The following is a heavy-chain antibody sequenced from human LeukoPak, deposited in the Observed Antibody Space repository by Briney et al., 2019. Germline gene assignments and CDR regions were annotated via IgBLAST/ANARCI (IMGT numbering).Heavy chain of an antibody. CDR2: ISYDGSNK. D-gene: IGHD3-10*01. Sequence: GGSLRLSCAASGFTFSSYAMHWVRQAPGKGLEWVAVISYDGSNKYYADSVKGRFTISRDNSKNTLYLQMNSLRAEDTAVYYCARDGRWFGESTYITYYYYYYMDVWGKGTTVTVSS. V-gene: IGHV3-30*04. CDR3: ARDGRWFGESTYITYYYYYYMDV. CDR1: GFTFSSYA. J-gene: IGHJ6*03.